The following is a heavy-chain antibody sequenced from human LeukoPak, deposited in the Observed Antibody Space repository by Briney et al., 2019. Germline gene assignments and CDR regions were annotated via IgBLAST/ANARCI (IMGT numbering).Heavy chain of an antibody. CDR2: IYWDDDK. Sequence: SGPTLVKPTQTLTLTCTFSGFSLSTSGVGVGWIRQPPGKALEWLALIYWDDDKRYSPSLKSRLTITKDTSKNQVVLTMTNMDPVDTATYYCAHLKSDIAAAGPNTYYFGYWGQGTLVTVSS. CDR3: AHLKSDIAAAGPNTYYFGY. CDR1: GFSLSTSGVG. J-gene: IGHJ4*02. V-gene: IGHV2-5*02. D-gene: IGHD6-13*01.